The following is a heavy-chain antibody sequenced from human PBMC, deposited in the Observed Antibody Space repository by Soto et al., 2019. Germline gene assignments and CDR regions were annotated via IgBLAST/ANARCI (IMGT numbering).Heavy chain of an antibody. CDR2: IYYRGST. Sequence: QVQLQESGPGLVKPSQTLSLTCTVSGGSISSGGYYWSWIRQHPGKGLEWIGYIYYRGSTYYNPSLKSRFTISVDTSKNQFSLKLSSVTAADTAVYYCARALPDCSSTSCYGGGDYFDYWGQGTLVTVSS. V-gene: IGHV4-31*03. CDR1: GGSISSGGYY. D-gene: IGHD2-2*01. CDR3: ARALPDCSSTSCYGGGDYFDY. J-gene: IGHJ4*02.